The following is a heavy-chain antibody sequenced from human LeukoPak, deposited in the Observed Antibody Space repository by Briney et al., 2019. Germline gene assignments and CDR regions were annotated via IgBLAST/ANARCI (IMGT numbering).Heavy chain of an antibody. CDR3: ARDRGSYYYDSSGYSGHMDV. CDR1: GFTFSSYG. CDR2: ISYDGSNK. V-gene: IGHV3-30*03. J-gene: IGHJ6*03. D-gene: IGHD3-22*01. Sequence: GGSLRLSCAASGFTFSSYGMHWVRQAPGKGLEWVAVISYDGSNKYYADSVKGRFTISRDNSKNTLYLQMNSLRAEDTAVYYCARDRGSYYYDSSGYSGHMDVWGKGTTVTVSS.